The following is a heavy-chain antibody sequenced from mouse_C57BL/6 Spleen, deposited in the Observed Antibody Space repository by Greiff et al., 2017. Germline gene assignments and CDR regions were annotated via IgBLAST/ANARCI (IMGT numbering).Heavy chain of an antibody. V-gene: IGHV2-2*01. CDR3: ARNYDYDDSRYAMDY. D-gene: IGHD2-4*01. CDR2: IWSGGST. CDR1: GFSLTSYG. Sequence: QVQLKESGPGLVQPSQSLSITCTVSGFSLTSYGVHWVRQSPGKGLEWLGVIWSGGSTDYNAAFISRLSISKDNSKSQVFFKMNSLQADDTAIYYCARNYDYDDSRYAMDYWGQGTSVTVSS. J-gene: IGHJ4*01.